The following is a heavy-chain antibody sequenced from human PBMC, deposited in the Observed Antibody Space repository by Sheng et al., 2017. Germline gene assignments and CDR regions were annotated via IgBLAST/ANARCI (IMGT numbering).Heavy chain of an antibody. CDR3: AKAEYYDSSGYYEYYFDY. Sequence: EVQLVESGGGLVQPGRSLRLSCAASGFTFDDYAMHWVRQAPGKGLEWVSGISWNSGSIGYADSVKGRFTISRDNAKNSLYLQMNSLRAEDTALYYCAKAEYYDSSGYYEYYFDYWAREPWSPSP. CDR1: GFTFDDYA. CDR2: ISWNSGSI. V-gene: IGHV3-9*01. D-gene: IGHD3-22*01. J-gene: IGHJ4*02.